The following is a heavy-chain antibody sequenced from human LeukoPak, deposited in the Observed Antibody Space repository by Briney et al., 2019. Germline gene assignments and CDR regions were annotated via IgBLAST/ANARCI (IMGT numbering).Heavy chain of an antibody. CDR1: GYIFTSYW. Sequence: GESLKISCKGSGYIFTSYWIGWVRQMPGKGLEWMGIIYPGDSDTRYSPSFQGQVTISADKSISTAYLQWSSLKASDTAMYYCARRSIAVEGGYYFDYWGQGTLVTVSS. D-gene: IGHD6-19*01. V-gene: IGHV5-51*01. CDR3: ARRSIAVEGGYYFDY. CDR2: IYPGDSDT. J-gene: IGHJ4*02.